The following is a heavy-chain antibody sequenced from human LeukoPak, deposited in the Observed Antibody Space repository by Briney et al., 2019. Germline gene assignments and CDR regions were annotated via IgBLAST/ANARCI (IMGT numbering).Heavy chain of an antibody. Sequence: ASVTVSCKASGYTFTSYGISWVRQAPGQGLEWMGWINPNSGGTNYAQKFQGRVTMTRDTSISTAYMELSRLRSDDTAVYYCARESYSSSQGAFDIWGQGTMVTVSS. V-gene: IGHV1-2*02. CDR3: ARESYSSSQGAFDI. D-gene: IGHD6-6*01. CDR1: GYTFTSYG. CDR2: INPNSGGT. J-gene: IGHJ3*02.